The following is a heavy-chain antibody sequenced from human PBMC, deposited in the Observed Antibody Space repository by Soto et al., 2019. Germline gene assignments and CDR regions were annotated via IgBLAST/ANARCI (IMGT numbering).Heavy chain of an antibody. Sequence: ASVKVSCKASGYTFTSYDNNWERQATGQGLEWMGWMNPNSGNTGYAQKFQGRVTMTRNTSISTAYMELSSLRSEDTAVYYCARAQGYYYGMDVWGHGTTVTHSS. CDR2: MNPNSGNT. J-gene: IGHJ6*02. V-gene: IGHV1-8*01. CDR1: GYTFTSYD. CDR3: ARAQGYYYGMDV.